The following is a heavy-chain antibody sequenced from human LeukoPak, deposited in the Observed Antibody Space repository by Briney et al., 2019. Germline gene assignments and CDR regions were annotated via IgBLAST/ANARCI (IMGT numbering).Heavy chain of an antibody. CDR2: ISVYNVNT. CDR3: ARDYSGYDGFDY. Sequence: ASVKVSCKASGYTFTSYGISWVRQAPGQGLECMGWISVYNVNTNYAQKLQGRVTMTTDTSTSTVYMDLRSLRSDDTAVYYCARDYSGYDGFDYWGQGTLVTVSS. CDR1: GYTFTSYG. D-gene: IGHD5-12*01. J-gene: IGHJ4*02. V-gene: IGHV1-18*01.